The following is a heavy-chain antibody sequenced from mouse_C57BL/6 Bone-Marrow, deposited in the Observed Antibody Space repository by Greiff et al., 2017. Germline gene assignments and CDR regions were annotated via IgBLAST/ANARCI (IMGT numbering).Heavy chain of an antibody. Sequence: VQLQQSGAELVRPGTSVKVSCKASGYAFTNYLIEWVKQRPGQGLEWIGVLNPGSGGTNYNEKFKGKATLTADKSSSTAYMQLSSLTSEDSAVYFCARATTLRYRDYWGQGTTLTVSS. V-gene: IGHV1-54*01. CDR2: LNPGSGGT. CDR3: ARATTLRYRDY. CDR1: GYAFTNYL. D-gene: IGHD1-1*01. J-gene: IGHJ2*01.